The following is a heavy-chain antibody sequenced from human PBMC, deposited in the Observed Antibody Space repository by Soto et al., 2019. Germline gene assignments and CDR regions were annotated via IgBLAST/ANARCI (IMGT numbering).Heavy chain of an antibody. V-gene: IGHV4-59*01. D-gene: IGHD3-22*01. Sequence: SETLTLTCTVSGGSISSYYWSWIRQPPGKGLEWIGYIYYSGSTNYNPSLKSRVTISVDTSKNQLSLKLSSVTAADTAVYYCARILGGSGYSSMLFDYWGQGTLVTVSS. J-gene: IGHJ4*02. CDR1: GGSISSYY. CDR2: IYYSGST. CDR3: ARILGGSGYSSMLFDY.